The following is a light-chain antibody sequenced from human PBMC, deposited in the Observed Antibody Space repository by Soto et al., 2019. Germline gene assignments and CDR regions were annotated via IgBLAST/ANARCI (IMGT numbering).Light chain of an antibody. Sequence: QSVLTQPPSVSAAPGQKVTISCSESSSNIGNNYVSWYQQLPRTAPKLLIYDNNKRPSGIPDRFSGSKSGTSATLGITGFQTGDEADYYCGTWDSSLSAYVFGTGTKLTVL. CDR2: DNN. V-gene: IGLV1-51*01. J-gene: IGLJ1*01. CDR1: SSNIGNNY. CDR3: GTWDSSLSAYV.